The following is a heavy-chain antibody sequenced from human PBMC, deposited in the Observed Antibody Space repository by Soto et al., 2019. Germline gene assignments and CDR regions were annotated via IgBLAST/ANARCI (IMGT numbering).Heavy chain of an antibody. D-gene: IGHD6-25*01. J-gene: IGHJ4*02. CDR1: GYIFSDSA. CDR2: IRSKANNYAT. CDR3: ARLWSQREPNFDR. Sequence: SLRLSCAASGYIFSDSAMHWVRQASGKGLEWVGRIRSKANNYATVYAASVTGRFTISRDDSKNTAYLQMTSLTTEDTAVYYCARLWSQREPNFDRWGQGTLVTVSS. V-gene: IGHV3-73*01.